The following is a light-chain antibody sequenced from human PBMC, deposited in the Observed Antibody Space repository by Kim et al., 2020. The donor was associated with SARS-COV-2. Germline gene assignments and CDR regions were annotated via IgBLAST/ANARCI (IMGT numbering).Light chain of an antibody. J-gene: IGLJ3*02. CDR2: AIN. Sequence: QSVLTQPPSVSGAPGQRVTISCTGNSSNIGAGHNVQWYRQLPRTAPKLLISAINNRPSGVPGRFSGFTSGISASLAISGLQTEDEADYYCQSYDASLFVVFGGGTQLTVL. CDR1: SSNIGAGHN. V-gene: IGLV1-40*01. CDR3: QSYDASLFVV.